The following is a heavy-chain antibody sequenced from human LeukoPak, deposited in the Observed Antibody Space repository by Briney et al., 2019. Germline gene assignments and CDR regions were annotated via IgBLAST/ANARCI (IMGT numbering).Heavy chain of an antibody. J-gene: IGHJ4*02. CDR2: ISGSGGHT. CDR3: AKEGRLTVAAVVVENYFDF. V-gene: IGHV3-23*01. CDR1: GFTFSRSA. D-gene: IGHD3-22*01. Sequence: GGSLRLSCVGSGFTFSRSAMSWVRLAPGKGLEWVSGISGSGGHTYYTDSVKGRFTISRDNSKTTVSLQMNSLTTDDTAVYYCAKEGRLTVAAVVVENYFDFWGQGTPVIVSA.